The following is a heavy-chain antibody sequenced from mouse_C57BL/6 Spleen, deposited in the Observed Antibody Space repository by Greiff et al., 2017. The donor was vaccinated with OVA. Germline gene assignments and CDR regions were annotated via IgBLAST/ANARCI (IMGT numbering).Heavy chain of an antibody. CDR2: IHPNSGST. V-gene: IGHV1-64*01. CDR3: AREAITTVVGAMDY. J-gene: IGHJ4*01. CDR1: GYTFTSYW. D-gene: IGHD1-1*01. Sequence: QVHVKQPGAELVKPGASVKLSCKASGYTFTSYWMHWVKQRPGQGLEWIGMIHPNSGSTNYNEKFKSKATLTVDKSSSTAYMQLSSLTSEDSAVYYCAREAITTVVGAMDYWGQGTSVTVSS.